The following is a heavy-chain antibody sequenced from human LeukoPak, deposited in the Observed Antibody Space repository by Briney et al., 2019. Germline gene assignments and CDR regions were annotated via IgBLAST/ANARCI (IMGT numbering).Heavy chain of an antibody. D-gene: IGHD1-1*01. Sequence: PSETLSLTCAVYGGSFSGYYWSWIRQPPGKGLEWIGEINHSGSTNYNPSLKSRVTISVDTSKNQFSLKLSSVTAADTAVYYCARDGNWNDRDVYYYYGMDVWGKGITVTVSS. CDR1: GGSFSGYY. CDR2: INHSGST. V-gene: IGHV4-34*01. J-gene: IGHJ6*04. CDR3: ARDGNWNDRDVYYYYGMDV.